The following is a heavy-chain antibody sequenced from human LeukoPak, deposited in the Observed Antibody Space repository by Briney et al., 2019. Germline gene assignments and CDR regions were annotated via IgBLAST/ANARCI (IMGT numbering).Heavy chain of an antibody. CDR1: GASIRSGDYY. CDR3: ARDCSGGSCYGAFDI. D-gene: IGHD2-15*01. Sequence: SETLSLTCTVSGASIRSGDYYWSWIRQPPGKGLEWIGYIYDSGSTYYNPSLKSRITISVDTSEDRFSLKLSSVTATDTAVYYCARDCSGGSCYGAFDIWGQGTMVTVSS. CDR2: IYDSGST. V-gene: IGHV4-30-4*01. J-gene: IGHJ3*02.